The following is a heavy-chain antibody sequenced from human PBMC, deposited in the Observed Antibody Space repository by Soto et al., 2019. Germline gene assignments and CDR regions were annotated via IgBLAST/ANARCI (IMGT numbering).Heavy chain of an antibody. V-gene: IGHV3-30-3*01. J-gene: IGHJ2*01. Sequence: QVQLVESGGGVVQPGRSLRLSCAASGFTLSSYAMHWVRQAPGKGLEWVAVISYDGSNKYYADSVKGRFTISRDNSKNTLYLQMNSLRAEDTAVSYCARGLSAAGIYGYFDLWGRGTLVTVSS. CDR3: ARGLSAAGIYGYFDL. D-gene: IGHD6-25*01. CDR1: GFTLSSYA. CDR2: ISYDGSNK.